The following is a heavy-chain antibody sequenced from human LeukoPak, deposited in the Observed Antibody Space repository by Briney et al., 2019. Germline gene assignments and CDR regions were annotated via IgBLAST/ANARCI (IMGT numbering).Heavy chain of an antibody. J-gene: IGHJ4*02. CDR3: ARDAMVRGVTALRGN. Sequence: GGSLRLSCAASGFTFSSYSMNWVRQAPGKGLEWVSSISSSSSYIYYADSVKGRFTISRDNAKNSLYLQMNSLRAEDTAVYYCARDAMVRGVTALRGNWGQGTLVTVSS. CDR1: GFTFSSYS. D-gene: IGHD3-10*01. V-gene: IGHV3-21*01. CDR2: ISSSSSYI.